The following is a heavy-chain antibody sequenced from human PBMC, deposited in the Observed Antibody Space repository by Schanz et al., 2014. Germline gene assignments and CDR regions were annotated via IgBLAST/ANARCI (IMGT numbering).Heavy chain of an antibody. D-gene: IGHD3-10*01. CDR3: AKGRFGELSAFDI. J-gene: IGHJ3*02. CDR1: GLTFTSAW. CDR2: ISGSGGST. Sequence: VPLVESGGGLVKPGGSLRLSCATSGLTFTSAWMSWVRQAPGKGLEWVSAISGSGGSTYYADSVKGRFTISRDNSKNTLYLQMNSLRAEDTAVYYCAKGRFGELSAFDIWGQGTMVTVSS. V-gene: IGHV3-23*04.